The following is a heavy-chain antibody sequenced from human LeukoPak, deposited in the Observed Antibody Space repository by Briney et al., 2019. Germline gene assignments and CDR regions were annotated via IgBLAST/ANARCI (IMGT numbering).Heavy chain of an antibody. Sequence: SETLSLTCSVSGGSISSYYWSWIRQPPGKGLEWIGYIYYSGSTNYNPSLKSRVTISVDTSKNQFSLKLSSVTAADTAVYYCARGPLGYCSSTSCCAPYYYYGMDVWGQGTTVTVSS. V-gene: IGHV4-59*01. CDR2: IYYSGST. D-gene: IGHD2-2*01. CDR1: GGSISSYY. J-gene: IGHJ6*02. CDR3: ARGPLGYCSSTSCCAPYYYYGMDV.